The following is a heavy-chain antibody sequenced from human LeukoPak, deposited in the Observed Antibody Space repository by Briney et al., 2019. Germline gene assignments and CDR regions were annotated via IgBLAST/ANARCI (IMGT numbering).Heavy chain of an antibody. V-gene: IGHV4-61*02. J-gene: IGHJ6*03. CDR3: ARGYGDYPYYYYYYMDV. CDR1: GGSISSGDY. D-gene: IGHD4-17*01. Sequence: SQTLSLTCTVSGGSISSGDYWSRIRQPAGKGLEWIGRIYTSGSTNYNPSLKSRVTISVDTSKNQFSLKLSSVTAADTAVYYCARGYGDYPYYYYYYMDVWGKGTTVTVSS. CDR2: IYTSGST.